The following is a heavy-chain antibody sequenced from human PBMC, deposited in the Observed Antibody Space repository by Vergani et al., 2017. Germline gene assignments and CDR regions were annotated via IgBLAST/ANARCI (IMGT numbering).Heavy chain of an antibody. CDR2: ISSSSSYI. Sequence: VQLVESGGGLVKPGGSLRLSCAASGFTFSSYSMNWVRQAPGKGLEWVSSISSSSSYIYYADSVKGRFTISRDNAKNSLYLQMNSLRAEDTAVYYCAKDSVLRFLEWLPRPFDYWGQGTLVTVSS. J-gene: IGHJ4*02. CDR3: AKDSVLRFLEWLPRPFDY. V-gene: IGHV3-21*04. CDR1: GFTFSSYS. D-gene: IGHD3-3*01.